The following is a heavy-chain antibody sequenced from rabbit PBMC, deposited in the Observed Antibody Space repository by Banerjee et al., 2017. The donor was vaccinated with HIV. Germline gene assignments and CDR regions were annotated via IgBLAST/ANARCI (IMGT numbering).Heavy chain of an antibody. J-gene: IGHJ4*01. D-gene: IGHD8-1*01. CDR1: GFSFSSSYY. V-gene: IGHV1S43*01. CDR3: ARGDSYYTYFNL. CDR2: IVSSSGTL. Sequence: QSLEESGGDLVKPGASLTLTCTASGFSFSSSYYMCWVRQAPGKGLELIACIVSSSGTLWYASWVTGRVTISRSTSLNTVTLQMTSLTAADTATYFCARGDSYYTYFNLWGPGTLVTVS.